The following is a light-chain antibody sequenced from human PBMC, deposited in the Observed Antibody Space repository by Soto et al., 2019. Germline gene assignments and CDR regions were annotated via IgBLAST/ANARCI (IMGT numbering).Light chain of an antibody. Sequence: DIQLTQSPSLLSASVGDRVTITCRASHDISTYLAWYQQKPGKAPKLMIYEASTLQSGVPSRFSGSGSGTEFTLTISGLLPEDFATYNRQHLNTLPFPSGQLTR. V-gene: IGKV1-9*01. CDR2: EAS. CDR1: HDISTY. CDR3: QHLNTLPFP. J-gene: IGKJ5*01.